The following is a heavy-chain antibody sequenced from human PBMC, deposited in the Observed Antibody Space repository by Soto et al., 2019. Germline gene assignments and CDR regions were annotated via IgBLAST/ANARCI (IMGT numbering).Heavy chain of an antibody. J-gene: IGHJ3*02. CDR3: AKGGYYSLCDS. Sequence: GGSLRLSCVASGFPFSSYAMSWVRQTPGKGLEWVSGISGSGGRTDYADSVKGRFTTSRATSNNTLSLQMHILRVEDTAVYFCAKGGYYSLCDSWGQGTMVTVAS. D-gene: IGHD3-16*01. CDR2: ISGSGGRT. CDR1: GFPFSSYA. V-gene: IGHV3-23*01.